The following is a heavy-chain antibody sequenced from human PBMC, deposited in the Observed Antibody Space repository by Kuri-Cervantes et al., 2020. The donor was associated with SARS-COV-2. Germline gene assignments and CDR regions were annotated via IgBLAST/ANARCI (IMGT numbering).Heavy chain of an antibody. V-gene: IGHV3-NL1*01. D-gene: IGHD1-26*01. CDR2: ISWDGGST. CDR1: GFTFSSYS. J-gene: IGHJ4*02. CDR3: AKDQGSGSYHSPFDY. Sequence: ETLSLTCAASGFTFSSYSMNWVRQAPGKGLEWVSLISWDGGSTYYADSVKGRFTISRDNSKNTLYLQMNSLRAEDTAVYYCAKDQGSGSYHSPFDYWGQGTLVTVSS.